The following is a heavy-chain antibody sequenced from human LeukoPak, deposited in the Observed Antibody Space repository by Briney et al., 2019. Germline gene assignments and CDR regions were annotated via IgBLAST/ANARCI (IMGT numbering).Heavy chain of an antibody. CDR1: GFTFSYYG. V-gene: IGHV3-33*01. CDR3: ARGGYKLGSDPFGY. Sequence: PGESLKISCAASGFTFSYYGIHGVRQAPGKGLEWVAVKWYDGTNKFYSDSVRGRFTISRDNTKNTLYLQMTSLRAEDTAVYYCARGGYKLGSDPFGYWGQGTLVTVSS. J-gene: IGHJ4*02. CDR2: KWYDGTNK. D-gene: IGHD5-18*01.